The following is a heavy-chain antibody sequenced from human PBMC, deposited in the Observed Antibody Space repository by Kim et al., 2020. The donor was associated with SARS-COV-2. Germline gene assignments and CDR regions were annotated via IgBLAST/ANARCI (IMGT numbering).Heavy chain of an antibody. Sequence: SETLSLTCNDSGGSINSSRYYWAWIRQPPGKGLEWIGSLYYSGNTYYNPSLKSRVTISVDTSKNQFSLKLSSVTAADTAVYYCPLQGWTTGWFDYWGQGTLVTVSS. CDR3: PLQGWTTGWFDY. V-gene: IGHV4-39*01. CDR1: GGSINSSRYY. J-gene: IGHJ4*02. D-gene: IGHD6-19*01. CDR2: LYYSGNT.